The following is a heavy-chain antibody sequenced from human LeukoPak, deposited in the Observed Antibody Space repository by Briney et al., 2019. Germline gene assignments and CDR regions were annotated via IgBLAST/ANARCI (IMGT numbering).Heavy chain of an antibody. V-gene: IGHV3-21*01. J-gene: IGHJ4*02. CDR2: ISSSATYI. Sequence: GGSLRLSCAGSGFTFSSYTMTWVRQAPGKGLEWVSSISSSATYIYYADSVRGRFTISRDDAKNSLFLHMNSLRAEDTAVYYCATWDDYGDYVAFEYWGQGTLVTVSS. CDR1: GFTFSSYT. CDR3: ATWDDYGDYVAFEY. D-gene: IGHD4-17*01.